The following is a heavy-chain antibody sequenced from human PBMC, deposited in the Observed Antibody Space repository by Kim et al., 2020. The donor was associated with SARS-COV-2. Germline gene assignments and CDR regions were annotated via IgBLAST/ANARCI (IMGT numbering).Heavy chain of an antibody. CDR2: INPSGGST. J-gene: IGHJ4*02. CDR3: ARVYYYYGSGSPPFDY. CDR1: GYTFTSYY. V-gene: IGHV1-46*01. Sequence: ASVKVSCKASGYTFTSYYMHWVRQAPGQGLEWMGIINPSGGSTSYAQKFQGRVTMTRDTSTSTVYMELSSLRSEDTAVYYCARVYYYYGSGSPPFDYWGQGTLVTVSS. D-gene: IGHD3-10*01.